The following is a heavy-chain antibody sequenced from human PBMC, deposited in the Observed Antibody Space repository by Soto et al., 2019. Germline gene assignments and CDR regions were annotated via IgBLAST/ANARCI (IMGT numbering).Heavy chain of an antibody. V-gene: IGHV3-48*02. D-gene: IGHD6-13*01. J-gene: IGHJ6*02. CDR2: ISSSSTI. CDR3: ARDLTSSPFVFYYGMDV. Sequence: GSLRLSCAAPGFTFSSYSMNWVRQAPGKGLEWVSYISSSSTIYYADSVKGRFTISRDNAKNSLYLQMNSLRDEDTAVYYCARDLTSSPFVFYYGMDVWGQGTTVTVSS. CDR1: GFTFSSYS.